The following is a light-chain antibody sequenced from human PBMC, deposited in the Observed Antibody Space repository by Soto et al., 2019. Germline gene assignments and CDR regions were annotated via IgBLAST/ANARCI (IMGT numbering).Light chain of an antibody. CDR2: GNS. Sequence: QSVLTQPPSVSGAPGQRVTISCTGSSSNIGAGYDVHWYQQLPGTAPKLLISGNSNRPSGVPDRFSGSKSGTSASLAITGLQAEDVAYYYCQSYDSSLSRWGFGGGTKLTVL. CDR3: QSYDSSLSRWG. J-gene: IGLJ3*02. V-gene: IGLV1-40*01. CDR1: SSNIGAGYD.